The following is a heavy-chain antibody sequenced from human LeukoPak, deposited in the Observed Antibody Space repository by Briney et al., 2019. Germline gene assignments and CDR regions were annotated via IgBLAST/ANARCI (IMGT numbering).Heavy chain of an antibody. J-gene: IGHJ4*02. D-gene: IGHD3-10*01. CDR2: ISCDGSDK. CDR1: GFTFSSYA. CDR3: ARDWNYYGIFDY. V-gene: IGHV3-30*04. Sequence: GGSLRLSCAASGFTFSSYAMHWVRQAPGKGLEWVAVISCDGSDKYYADSVKGRFTISRDNSKNTLYLQVNSLRAEDTAVYYCARDWNYYGIFDYWGQGTLVTVSS.